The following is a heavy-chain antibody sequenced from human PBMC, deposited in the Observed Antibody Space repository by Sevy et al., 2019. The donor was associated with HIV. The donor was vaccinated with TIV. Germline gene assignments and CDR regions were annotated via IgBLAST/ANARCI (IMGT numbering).Heavy chain of an antibody. J-gene: IGHJ4*02. V-gene: IGHV4-61*01. Sequence: SETLSLTCTVSGGSVNSGSYYWSWIRQPPGKGLEWIGYIYYSGNTNYNPSLKSRVTISVDTSKNQFSLKLSSVTAADTAVYYCAREINYYDSSAYFYYFDYWGLGTLVTVSS. CDR2: IYYSGNT. CDR1: GGSVNSGSYY. D-gene: IGHD3-22*01. CDR3: AREINYYDSSAYFYYFDY.